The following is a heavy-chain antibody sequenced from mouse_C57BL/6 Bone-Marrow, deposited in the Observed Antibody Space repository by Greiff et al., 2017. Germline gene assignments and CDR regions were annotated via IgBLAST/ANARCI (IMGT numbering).Heavy chain of an antibody. V-gene: IGHV1-19*01. CDR1: GYTFTDYY. Sequence: EVQLQQSGPVLVKPGASVKMSCKASGYTFTDYYMNWVKQSLGKSLEWIGFINPYNGGTSYNQKFKGKATLTVDQSSSTAYMELISLTSEDSAVYYCAREYYYGSFYYASDYWGQGTSVTVSS. CDR2: INPYNGGT. D-gene: IGHD1-1*01. CDR3: AREYYYGSFYYASDY. J-gene: IGHJ4*01.